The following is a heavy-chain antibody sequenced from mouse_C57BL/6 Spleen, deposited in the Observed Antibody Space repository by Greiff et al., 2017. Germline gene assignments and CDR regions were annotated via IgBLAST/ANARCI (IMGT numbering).Heavy chain of an antibody. CDR1: GYTFTSYW. Sequence: VQLQQSGAELAKPGASVKLSCKASGYTFTSYWMPWVKQRPGQGLEWIGYINPSSGYTKYNQKFKDKATLTADKSSSTAYMQLSSLTYEDSAVYYCARGAYGSSPSFHYRGQGNTLPVSS. V-gene: IGHV1-7*01. CDR3: ARGAYGSSPSFHY. J-gene: IGHJ2*01. CDR2: INPSSGYT. D-gene: IGHD1-1*01.